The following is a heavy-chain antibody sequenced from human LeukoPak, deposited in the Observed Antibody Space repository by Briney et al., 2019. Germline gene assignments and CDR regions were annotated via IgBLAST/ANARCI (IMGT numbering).Heavy chain of an antibody. V-gene: IGHV4-59*01. D-gene: IGHD3-22*01. CDR3: AREGDSIDAFDI. J-gene: IGHJ3*02. CDR2: IYYSGST. CDR1: GGSINSYY. Sequence: SETLSLTCTVSGGSINSYYWSWIRQPPGKGLEWIGYIYYSGSTNYNPSLKSRVTISVDTSKNQFSLKLSFVTAADTAVYYCAREGDSIDAFDIWGQGTMVTVSS.